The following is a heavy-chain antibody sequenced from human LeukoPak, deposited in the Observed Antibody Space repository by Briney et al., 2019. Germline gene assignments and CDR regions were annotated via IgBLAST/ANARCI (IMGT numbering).Heavy chain of an antibody. D-gene: IGHD6-13*01. CDR2: MNPNSGNT. Sequence: ASVKVSCKASGYTFTSYDINWVRQATGQGLEWMGWMNPNSGNTGYAQKFQGRVTMTRNTSISTAYMELSSVTAADTAVYYCARDRGVSSSWYTPLGFDYWGQGTLVTVSS. CDR3: ARDRGVSSSWYTPLGFDY. J-gene: IGHJ4*02. V-gene: IGHV1-8*01. CDR1: GYTFTSYD.